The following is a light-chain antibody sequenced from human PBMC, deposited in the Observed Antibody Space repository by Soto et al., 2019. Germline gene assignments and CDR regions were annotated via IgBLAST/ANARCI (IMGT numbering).Light chain of an antibody. V-gene: IGKV3-11*01. CDR2: DAS. CDR3: QQRTNWLT. CDR1: QNVSTY. J-gene: IGKJ3*01. Sequence: EIVLTQSPATLSLSPGERATLSCRASQNVSTYLAWYQQKPGQAPRLLIYDASNRATGIPARFSGSGSGTDFTLTISSLEPEDVAVYYCQQRTNWLTFGPGTKVDIK.